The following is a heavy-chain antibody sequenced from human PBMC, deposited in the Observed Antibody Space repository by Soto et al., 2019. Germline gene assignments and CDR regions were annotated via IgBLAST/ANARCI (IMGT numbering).Heavy chain of an antibody. CDR1: GGSISSYY. D-gene: IGHD3-3*01. CDR2: IYYRGST. CDR3: ARDKIGSITIFGVARYGMDV. V-gene: IGHV4-59*01. J-gene: IGHJ6*02. Sequence: SETLSLTCTVSGGSISSYYWSWIRQPPGKGLEWIGYIYYRGSTNYNPSLKSRVTISVDTSKNQFSLKLSSVTAADTAVYYCARDKIGSITIFGVARYGMDVWGQGTTVTVS.